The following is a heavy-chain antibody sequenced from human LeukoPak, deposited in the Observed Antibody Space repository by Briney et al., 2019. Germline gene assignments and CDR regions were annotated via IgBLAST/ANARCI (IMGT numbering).Heavy chain of an antibody. Sequence: ASVKVSCKASGYTFTGYYMHWVRQAPGQGLEWMGWINPNSGGTNYAQKFQGRVTMTRDTSISTAYMELSRLRSDDTAVYCCARDKTLGYCSGGSCWVYWGQGTLVTVSS. CDR1: GYTFTGYY. J-gene: IGHJ4*02. CDR2: INPNSGGT. D-gene: IGHD2-15*01. CDR3: ARDKTLGYCSGGSCWVY. V-gene: IGHV1-2*02.